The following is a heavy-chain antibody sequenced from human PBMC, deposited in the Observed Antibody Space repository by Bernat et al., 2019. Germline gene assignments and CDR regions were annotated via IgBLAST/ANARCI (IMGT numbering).Heavy chain of an antibody. D-gene: IGHD1-1*01. CDR1: GYSFTSYW. CDR2: IYPGDSDT. V-gene: IGHV5-51*01. J-gene: IGHJ3*02. Sequence: EVQLVQSGAEVKKLGVSLKISCKGSGYSFTSYWIGWVRQMPGKGLEWMGIIYPGDSDTRYSPSFQGKVTISADKSISNAYLQWSSLKASDAAMYYCARHSGKTGLSSAFDIGGQGTMVTVAS. CDR3: ARHSGKTGLSSAFDI.